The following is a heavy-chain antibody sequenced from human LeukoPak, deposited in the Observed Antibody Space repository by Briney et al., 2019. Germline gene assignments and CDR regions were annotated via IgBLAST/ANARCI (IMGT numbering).Heavy chain of an antibody. Sequence: GGSLRLSCAASGFSFSSYSMNWVRQAPGKGLEWVSSISSTSSYIYYADSVKGRFTISRDNAKNSLYLQMNSLRAEDTAVYRCMVTHPQHYYFDYWGQGTLVTVSS. CDR3: MVTHPQHYYFDY. CDR1: GFSFSSYS. V-gene: IGHV3-21*01. D-gene: IGHD2-21*02. J-gene: IGHJ4*02. CDR2: ISSTSSYI.